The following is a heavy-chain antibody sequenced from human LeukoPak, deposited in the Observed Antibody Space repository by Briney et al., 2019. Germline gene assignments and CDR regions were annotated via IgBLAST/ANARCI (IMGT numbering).Heavy chain of an antibody. J-gene: IGHJ1*01. CDR2: ISSSSSYI. V-gene: IGHV3-21*01. D-gene: IGHD1-26*01. CDR3: ATPRWGSWELTLFQH. CDR1: GFTFSSYS. Sequence: PGGSLRLSCAASGFTFSSYSMNWVRQAPGKGLEWVSSISSSSSYIYYADSVKGRFTISRDNAKNSLYLQMNSLRAEDTAVYYCATPRWGSWELTLFQHWGQGTLVTVSS.